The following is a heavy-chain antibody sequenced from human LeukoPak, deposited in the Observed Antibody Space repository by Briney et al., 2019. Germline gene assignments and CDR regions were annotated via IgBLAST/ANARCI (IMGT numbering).Heavy chain of an antibody. V-gene: IGHV3-30-3*01. D-gene: IGHD6-13*01. CDR2: ISYDGSNK. Sequence: GGSLRLSCAASGFTFSSYAMHWVRQAPGKGLEWVAVISYDGSNKYYADSVKGRFTISRDNSKNTLYLQMNSLRAEDTAVYYCARDLQGIAAAGFFDYWGQGTLVTVSS. CDR3: ARDLQGIAAAGFFDY. CDR1: GFTFSSYA. J-gene: IGHJ4*02.